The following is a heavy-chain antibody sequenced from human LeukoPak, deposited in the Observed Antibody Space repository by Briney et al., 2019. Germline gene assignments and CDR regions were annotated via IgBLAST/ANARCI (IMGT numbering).Heavy chain of an antibody. Sequence: PGGSLRLSCVASGFSFNIHGMHWVRQAPGKGLEWVAVISYDGSNKYYADSVKGRFTISRDNSKNTLYLQMNSLRAEDTAVYYCAKLGMPYGTTEYFQHWGQGTLVTVSS. J-gene: IGHJ1*01. D-gene: IGHD1-1*01. CDR1: GFSFNIHG. CDR3: AKLGMPYGTTEYFQH. CDR2: ISYDGSNK. V-gene: IGHV3-30*18.